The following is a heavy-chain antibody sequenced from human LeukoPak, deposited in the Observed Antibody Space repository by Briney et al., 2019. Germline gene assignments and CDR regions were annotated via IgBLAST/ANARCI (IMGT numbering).Heavy chain of an antibody. CDR3: AMQWLVKGGYYFDY. J-gene: IGHJ4*02. V-gene: IGHV3-48*01. D-gene: IGHD6-19*01. Sequence: GGSLRLSCAASGFTFSNYGMNWVRQAPGKGLEWVSFITSSSSIYYADSVKGRFTIYRDNAKNSLFLQMNSLRAEDTAVYYCAMQWLVKGGYYFDYWGQGTLVSVSS. CDR2: ITSSSSI. CDR1: GFTFSNYG.